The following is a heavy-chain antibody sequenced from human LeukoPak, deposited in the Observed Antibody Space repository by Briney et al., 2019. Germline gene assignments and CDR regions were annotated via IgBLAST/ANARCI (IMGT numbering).Heavy chain of an antibody. Sequence: PGGSLRLSCAASGFTFSSYWMSWVRQAPGKGLEWVANIKQDGSEKYYVDSVKGRFTISRDNSKNTLYLQMSSLRAEDTAVYYCATGSGYYYGHWGQGTLVTVSS. CDR3: ATGSGYYYGH. D-gene: IGHD3-22*01. CDR1: GFTFSSYW. J-gene: IGHJ4*02. V-gene: IGHV3-7*03. CDR2: IKQDGSEK.